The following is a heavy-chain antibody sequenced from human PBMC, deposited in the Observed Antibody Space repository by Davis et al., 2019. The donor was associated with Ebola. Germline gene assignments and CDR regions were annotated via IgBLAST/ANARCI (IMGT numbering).Heavy chain of an antibody. CDR2: ISAYNGNT. CDR3: ARDPNIVVVPAANHNWFDP. V-gene: IGHV1-18*04. J-gene: IGHJ5*02. D-gene: IGHD2-2*01. Sequence: AASVTVSCKASGYTFTSYGISWVRQAPGQGLEWMGWISAYNGNTNYAQKLQGRVTMTTDTSTSTAYMELRSLRSDDTAVYYCARDPNIVVVPAANHNWFDPWGQGTLVTVSS. CDR1: GYTFTSYG.